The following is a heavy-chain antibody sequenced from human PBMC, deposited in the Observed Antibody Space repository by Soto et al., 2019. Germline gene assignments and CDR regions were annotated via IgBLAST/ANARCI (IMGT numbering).Heavy chain of an antibody. CDR1: GFTFSSYG. J-gene: IGHJ6*02. CDR3: ARDRGSGCTTWYYGIDV. CDR2: IWYDGSNK. Sequence: QVQLVESGGGVVQPGRSLRLSCAASGFTFSSYGMHWVRQAPGKGLEWVAVIWYDGSNKYYADSVKGRFTISRDNSKNTLYLQMNSLRAEDTAVYYCARDRGSGCTTWYYGIDVWGQGTTVTVSS. V-gene: IGHV3-33*01. D-gene: IGHD6-19*01.